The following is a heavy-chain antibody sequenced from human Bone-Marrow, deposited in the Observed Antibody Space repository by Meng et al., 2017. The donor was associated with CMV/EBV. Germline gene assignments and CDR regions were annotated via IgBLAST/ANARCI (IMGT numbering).Heavy chain of an antibody. J-gene: IGHJ4*01. CDR3: ARDFVSGPPDYLDH. Sequence: ASGFTLRTYTMHWVRQAPGKGLEWVAVIGHDAIHKYYAGSVKDRFTISRDDAENTLYLQMNNLRVEDTAVYYCARDFVSGPPDYLDHWGHGTLVTVSS. CDR2: IGHDAIHK. D-gene: IGHD5/OR15-5a*01. V-gene: IGHV3-30*04. CDR1: GFTLRTYT.